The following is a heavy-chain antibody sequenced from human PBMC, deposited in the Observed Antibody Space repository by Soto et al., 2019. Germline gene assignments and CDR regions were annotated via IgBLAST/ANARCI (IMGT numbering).Heavy chain of an antibody. J-gene: IGHJ4*02. CDR1: DFDFSSYG. Sequence: GGSLRLSCAASDFDFSSYGIHWVRQAPGKGLEWVAASSYDGRETFYADSAKGRFTVSKEMSKNTAFLQMNALRHEDTAVYFCARDSRWPILNFDNWGQGTPVTASS. CDR3: ARDSRWPILNFDN. CDR2: SSYDGRET. V-gene: IGHV3-30*03. D-gene: IGHD2-15*01.